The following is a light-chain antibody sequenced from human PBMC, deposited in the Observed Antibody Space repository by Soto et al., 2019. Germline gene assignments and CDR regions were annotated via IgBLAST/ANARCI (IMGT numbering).Light chain of an antibody. Sequence: EILLTQSPGTLSLSPGERATLSCGASQHVSSSFLVWYQQKPGQAPGLLIYGTSSRATGIPDRLSGSGSGTEFTLTISRLEPEDFAVFYCQQYGSSITFGQGTGLEIK. V-gene: IGKV3-20*01. CDR3: QQYGSSIT. J-gene: IGKJ5*01. CDR2: GTS. CDR1: QHVSSSF.